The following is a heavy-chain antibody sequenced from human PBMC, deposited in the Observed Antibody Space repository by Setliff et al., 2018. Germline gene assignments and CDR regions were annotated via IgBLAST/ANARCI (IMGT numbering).Heavy chain of an antibody. Sequence: GGSLRLSCAASGFTFSSDPMNWVRQAPGKGLEWLSNIRNDGATTSYADAVKGRFTISRDNSKNTRYLQMNSLRAEDTATSFWATPDDMLVANIWGGQWGQGALVTVSS. J-gene: IGHJ4*02. D-gene: IGHD3-16*01. CDR2: IRNDGATT. CDR1: GFTFSSDP. CDR3: ATPDDMLVANIWGGQ. V-gene: IGHV3-48*01.